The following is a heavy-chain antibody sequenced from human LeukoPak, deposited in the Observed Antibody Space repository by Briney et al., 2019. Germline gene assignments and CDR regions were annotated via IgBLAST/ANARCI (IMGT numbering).Heavy chain of an antibody. D-gene: IGHD6-19*01. CDR1: GFRFSTYA. CDR3: AKDWYTSGSGYFQN. V-gene: IGHV3-23*01. J-gene: IGHJ1*01. CDR2: VSGSGSST. Sequence: PGGSLRLSRAASGFRFSTYAINWVRQAPGKGLEWVSSVSGSGSSTYHTDSVKGRFTISRDNSNNTVYLQMTSLRAEDTALYYCAKDWYTSGSGYFQNWGQGTLVIVSS.